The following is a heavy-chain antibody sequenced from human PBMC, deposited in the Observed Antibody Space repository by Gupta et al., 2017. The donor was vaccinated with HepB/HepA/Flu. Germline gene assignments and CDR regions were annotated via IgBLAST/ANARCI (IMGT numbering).Heavy chain of an antibody. V-gene: IGHV3-30-3*01. CDR2: ISYDGSNK. Sequence: QVQLVESGGGVVQPGRSPRLSCAGSGFTFSSYAMHWVRQAPGKGLEWVAVISYDGSNKYYADSVKGRFTISRDNSKNTLYLQMNSLRAEDTAVYYCARDPHIVVVTAIHLDYWGQGTLVTVSS. J-gene: IGHJ4*02. CDR3: ARDPHIVVVTAIHLDY. D-gene: IGHD2-21*02. CDR1: GFTFSSYA.